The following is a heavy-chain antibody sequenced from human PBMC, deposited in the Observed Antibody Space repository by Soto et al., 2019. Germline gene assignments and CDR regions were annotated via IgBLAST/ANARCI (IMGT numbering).Heavy chain of an antibody. CDR1: GGSITSNNDY. J-gene: IGHJ3*02. CDR3: ARQIRDCSGGSSYFLPDAFDI. Sequence: QLQLQESGPGLVKPSETLSLTFTISGGSITSNNDYWGCIRQTPRKGLEWIGSIYYSGNTHYNPSLKNRVTISVDTSKNLVSLKLNSETAADTAVYYCARQIRDCSGGSSYFLPDAFDIWGQGTMVTVSS. V-gene: IGHV4-39*01. D-gene: IGHD2-15*01. CDR2: IYYSGNT.